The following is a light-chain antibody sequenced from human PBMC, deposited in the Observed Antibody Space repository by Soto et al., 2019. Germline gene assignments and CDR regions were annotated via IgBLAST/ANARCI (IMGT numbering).Light chain of an antibody. J-gene: IGKJ1*01. Sequence: IGMTQSPVTVSVSQGERATLSCRASQSVSSNLAWYQQKPGQAPSLLIYGAFTRATGIPARFSGTGSGTEFTLTISSLQSEDFALYYCQQYNDWPLPFGQGSK. CDR3: QQYNDWPLP. V-gene: IGKV3-15*01. CDR1: QSVSSN. CDR2: GAF.